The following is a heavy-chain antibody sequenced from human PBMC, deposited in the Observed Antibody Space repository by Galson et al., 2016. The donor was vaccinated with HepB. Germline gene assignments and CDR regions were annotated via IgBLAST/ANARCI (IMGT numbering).Heavy chain of an antibody. CDR2: IGDTGSRI. CDR3: ARDVSPYASPPDY. Sequence: SLRLSCAASGFTFSSYSMNWVRQAPGKGLEWVSYIGDTGSRIYYADSAKGRFTISRDNAKNSVYLQMNSLRDDDTAVCYCARDVSPYASPPDYWGQGTLVTVSS. D-gene: IGHD2-2*01. V-gene: IGHV3-48*02. J-gene: IGHJ4*02. CDR1: GFTFSSYS.